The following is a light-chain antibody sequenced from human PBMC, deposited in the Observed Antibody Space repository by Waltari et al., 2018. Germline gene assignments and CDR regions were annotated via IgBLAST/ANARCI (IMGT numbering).Light chain of an antibody. V-gene: IGKV3-11*01. J-gene: IGKJ4*02. CDR3: QQRSNWPLT. CDR1: QSVSSY. Sequence: EIVLTQSPATLSLSPGERATLSCRASQSVSSYLAWYQQKPGQAPRLLIYDASNRATGIPAGFSGSGSGTDFARTISSLEPEDVAVYYCQQRSNWPLTFGGGTAVEIK. CDR2: DAS.